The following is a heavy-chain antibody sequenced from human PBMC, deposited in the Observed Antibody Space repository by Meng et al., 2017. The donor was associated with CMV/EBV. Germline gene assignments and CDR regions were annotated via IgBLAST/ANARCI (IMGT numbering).Heavy chain of an antibody. V-gene: IGHV3-11*01. J-gene: IGHJ6*02. Sequence: GGSLRLSCAASGFTFSDYYMSWIRQAPGKGLEWVSYISSSGSTIYYADSVKGRFTISRDNAKNSLYLQMNSLRAEDTAVYYCARVRGNIAAGGGPNQRGYYYGMDVWSQGTTVTVSS. CDR1: GFTFSDYY. CDR3: ARVRGNIAAGGGPNQRGYYYGMDV. D-gene: IGHD6-13*01. CDR2: ISSSGSTI.